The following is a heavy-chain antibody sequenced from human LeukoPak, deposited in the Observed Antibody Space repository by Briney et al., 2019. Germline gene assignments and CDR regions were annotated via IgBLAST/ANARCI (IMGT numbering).Heavy chain of an antibody. Sequence: KPSETLSLTCAVYGGSFSGYYWSWIRQPPGKGLEWIGEINHSGSTNYNPSLKSRVTISVDTSKNQFSLKLSSVTAADTAVYYCAREVCSSTTCYRRWFDPWGQGTLVTVSS. D-gene: IGHD2-2*02. CDR1: GGSFSGYY. CDR2: INHSGST. V-gene: IGHV4-34*01. J-gene: IGHJ5*02. CDR3: AREVCSSTTCYRRWFDP.